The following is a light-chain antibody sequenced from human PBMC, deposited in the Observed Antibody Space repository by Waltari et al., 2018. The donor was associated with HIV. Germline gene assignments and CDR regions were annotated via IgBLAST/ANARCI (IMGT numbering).Light chain of an antibody. CDR1: QNIKTD. CDR2: AAS. Sequence: TQSPVILSVSPGGRATLSCRASQNIKTDLAWYQQKPGQSPRLLIYAASSRATGIPDRFSGSGSGTDFTLTIRRLEPEDFAVYYCLQYENSRLTFGGGTKVEIK. V-gene: IGKV3-20*01. CDR3: LQYENSRLT. J-gene: IGKJ4*01.